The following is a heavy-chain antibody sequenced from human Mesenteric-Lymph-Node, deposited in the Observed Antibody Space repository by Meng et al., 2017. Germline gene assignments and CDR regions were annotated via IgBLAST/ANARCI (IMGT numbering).Heavy chain of an antibody. V-gene: IGHV1-8*02. Sequence: ASVKVSCKTSGYSFTTYHINWVRQAAGQGPEWMGWMSTNTGDTGYAQKFQGRISMTRDTSISTAYMELSNLIFEDTAVYYCARGVAAGVDYWGQGTLVTVSS. J-gene: IGHJ4*02. CDR1: GYSFTTYH. CDR2: MSTNTGDT. CDR3: ARGVAAGVDY. D-gene: IGHD6-13*01.